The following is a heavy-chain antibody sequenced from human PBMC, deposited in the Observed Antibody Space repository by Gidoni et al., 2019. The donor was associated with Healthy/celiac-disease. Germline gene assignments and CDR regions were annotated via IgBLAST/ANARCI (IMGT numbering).Heavy chain of an antibody. CDR3: ARATGCSGGSCYLDY. J-gene: IGHJ4*02. CDR2: IYSGGST. V-gene: IGHV3-66*02. CDR1: GFTVSSNY. D-gene: IGHD2-15*01. Sequence: EVQLVESGGGLVQPGGSLRLSCAASGFTVSSNYMSWVRQVPGKGLGWVSVIYSGGSTYYADSVKGRFTISRDNSKNTLYLQMNSLRAEDTAVYYCARATGCSGGSCYLDYWGQGTLVTVSS.